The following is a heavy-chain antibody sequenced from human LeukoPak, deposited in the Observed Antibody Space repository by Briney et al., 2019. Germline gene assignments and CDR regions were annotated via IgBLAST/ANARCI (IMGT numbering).Heavy chain of an antibody. CDR1: GGSFSGYY. CDR2: INHSGST. CDR3: ARGPMGSGYFLRH. D-gene: IGHD3-22*01. V-gene: IGHV4-34*01. J-gene: IGHJ4*02. Sequence: SETLSLTCAVYGGSFSGYYWSWIRQPPGKGLEWIGEINHSGSTNYNPSLKSRVTISVDTSKNQFSLKLSSVTAADTAVYYCARGPMGSGYFLRHWGQGTLVTVSS.